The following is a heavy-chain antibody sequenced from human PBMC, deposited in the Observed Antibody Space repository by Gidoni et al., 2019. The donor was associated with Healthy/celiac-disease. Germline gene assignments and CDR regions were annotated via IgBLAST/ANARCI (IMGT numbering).Heavy chain of an antibody. D-gene: IGHD3-10*01. V-gene: IGHV4-4*02. CDR3: ARRPPYMVRGLGSIDY. J-gene: IGHJ4*02. Sequence: VRLQASGPGLVKPSGTLSRTCAVSGGSLSSSNWWSWVSQPPGKGLEWIGALSHSGSTNYYASLKSLVTISVDKSKNQFSLKLSSLTAADTAVYYCARRPPYMVRGLGSIDYWGQGTLVTVSS. CDR1: GGSLSSSNW. CDR2: LSHSGST.